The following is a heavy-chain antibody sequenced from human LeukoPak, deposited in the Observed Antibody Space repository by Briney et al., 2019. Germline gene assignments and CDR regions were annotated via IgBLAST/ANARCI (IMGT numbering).Heavy chain of an antibody. J-gene: IGHJ4*02. Sequence: GESLKISCKGSGYSFTNYWIGWVRQMPGKGLEWMGIVFPGDSGTRYRPSFQGQVTISADKSISTAYLQWSSLKASDTAMFYCTRHTDIYASPDYWGQGTLVTVSS. V-gene: IGHV5-51*01. CDR2: VFPGDSGT. CDR1: GYSFTNYW. D-gene: IGHD3-10*01. CDR3: TRHTDIYASPDY.